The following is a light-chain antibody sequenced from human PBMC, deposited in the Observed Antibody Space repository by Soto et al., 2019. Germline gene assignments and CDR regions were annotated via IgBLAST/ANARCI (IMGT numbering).Light chain of an antibody. V-gene: IGKV3-11*01. J-gene: IGKJ4*01. CDR1: QGVSRY. Sequence: EIVLTQSPATLSLFPGERATLSCRASQGVSRYLAWYQQRPGQTPRLLIYDAFNRATGIPARFSGSGSGTDFTLSISSLEPEDFAVYYCQQRSNWPLTFGGGTKVEIK. CDR3: QQRSNWPLT. CDR2: DAF.